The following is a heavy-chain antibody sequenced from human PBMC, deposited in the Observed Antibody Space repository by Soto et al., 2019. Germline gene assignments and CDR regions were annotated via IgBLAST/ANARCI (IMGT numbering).Heavy chain of an antibody. CDR1: GGTLSNYA. CDR3: AAHFHWGPYYYYYGMDV. CDR2: IIPMFGTA. J-gene: IGHJ6*02. Sequence: QVQLVQSGAAVKKPGSSVKVSCKASGGTLSNYAISWVRQAPGQGLEWMGGIIPMFGTANYAQKFQGRVTITADESTSTAYMELSSLRSEDTAVYYCAAHFHWGPYYYYYGMDVWGQGTTVTVSS. D-gene: IGHD7-27*01. V-gene: IGHV1-69*12.